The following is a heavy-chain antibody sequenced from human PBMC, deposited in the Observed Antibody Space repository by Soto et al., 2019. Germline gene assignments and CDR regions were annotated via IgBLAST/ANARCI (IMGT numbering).Heavy chain of an antibody. J-gene: IGHJ6*02. CDR2: RWYDGMDK. CDR1: GFTFSSYG. Sequence: GGSLRLSRAAPGFTFSSYGMHWVRYAPGKGLEWAAVRWYDGMDKYYADSVKSRSTSSRDNSKHTLYLQMNSLRAEDTAVYYCARAHLVGQRTCPWDRYYYYGMDVWGQGTTDTVSS. V-gene: IGHV3-33*01. CDR3: ARAHLVGQRTCPWDRYYYYGMDV. D-gene: IGHD1-26*01.